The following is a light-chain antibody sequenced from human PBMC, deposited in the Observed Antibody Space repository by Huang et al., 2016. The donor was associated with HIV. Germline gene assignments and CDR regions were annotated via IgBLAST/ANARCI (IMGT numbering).Light chain of an antibody. CDR2: AAS. J-gene: IGKJ1*01. V-gene: IGKV1-12*01. Sequence: IQITQSPSSGSGSVGDRVTISCRASQGISSWLDWYQQRPGEAPKLLIYAASNLQSGVPSRFSGSGSGTNFTLTISSLQPDDFASYYCQQAKNFPWTFGQGTKVEMK. CDR1: QGISSW. CDR3: QQAKNFPWT.